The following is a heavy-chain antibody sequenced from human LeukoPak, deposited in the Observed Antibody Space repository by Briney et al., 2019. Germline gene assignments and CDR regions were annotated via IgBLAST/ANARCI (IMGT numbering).Heavy chain of an antibody. CDR2: IIPILGIA. J-gene: IGHJ3*02. V-gene: IGHV1-69*04. Sequence: SVKVSCKASGYIFTTYFIHWVRQAPGQGLEWMGRIIPILGIANYAQKFQARVTLTADKSTSTAYMELSSLRSDDTAVYYCARASQDYYGSGSYYRGGDAFDIWGQGTMVTVSS. D-gene: IGHD3-10*01. CDR1: GYIFTTYF. CDR3: ARASQDYYGSGSYYRGGDAFDI.